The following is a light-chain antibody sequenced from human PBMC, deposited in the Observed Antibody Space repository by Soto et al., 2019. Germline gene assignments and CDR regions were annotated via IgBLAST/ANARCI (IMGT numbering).Light chain of an antibody. J-gene: IGKJ1*01. CDR1: PSVTSN. CDR3: QQRSNWPWT. Sequence: EIVLTQSPATLSLSPGEIATLSFSASPSVTSNLAWYQQALGQAPRLLIYDASNRAAGIPARFSGSGSGTDFTLTISSLEPEDFAVYYCQQRSNWPWTFGQGTKVDIK. CDR2: DAS. V-gene: IGKV3-11*01.